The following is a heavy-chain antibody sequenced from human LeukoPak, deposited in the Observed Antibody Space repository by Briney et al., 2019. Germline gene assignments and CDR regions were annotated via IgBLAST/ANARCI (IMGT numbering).Heavy chain of an antibody. D-gene: IGHD3-3*01. J-gene: IGHJ5*02. Sequence: SETLSLTCTVSGGSISSGSYYWSWIRQPAGKGLEWIGRIYTSGSTNYNPSLKSRVTISVDTSKNQFSLKLSSVTAADTAVYYCARDKTIFGVGPTWFDPWGQGTLVTVSS. V-gene: IGHV4-61*02. CDR1: GGSISSGSYY. CDR2: IYTSGST. CDR3: ARDKTIFGVGPTWFDP.